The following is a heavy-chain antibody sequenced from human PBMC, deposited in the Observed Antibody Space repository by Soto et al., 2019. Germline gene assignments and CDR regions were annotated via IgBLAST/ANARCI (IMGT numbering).Heavy chain of an antibody. D-gene: IGHD4-17*01. CDR3: AHRTTTVTWWFDP. CDR2: IYWDDDK. J-gene: IGHJ5*02. V-gene: IGHV2-5*02. CDR1: GFSLTTRAVG. Sequence: QITLKESGPTLVKPTQTLTLTCTFSGFSLTTRAVGVGWIRQPPGKALEWLALIYWDDDKPYSPSLKSRLTTTKATSKNQVVLTMTNMAPADTATYFCAHRTTTVTWWFDPWGQGTLVTVSS.